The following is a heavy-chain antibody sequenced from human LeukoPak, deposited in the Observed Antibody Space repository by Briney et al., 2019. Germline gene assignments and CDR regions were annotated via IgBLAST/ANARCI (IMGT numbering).Heavy chain of an antibody. CDR3: AREGGQWLERSFDH. CDR2: ISSSGSTI. J-gene: IGHJ4*02. D-gene: IGHD6-19*01. V-gene: IGHV3-48*03. CDR1: GFTFSSYE. Sequence: GGSLRLSCAASGFTFSSYEMNWVHQAPGKGLEWVSYISSSGSTIYYADSVKGRFTISRDNAKNSLYLQMNSLRAEDTAVYYCAREGGQWLERSFDHWGQGTLVTVSS.